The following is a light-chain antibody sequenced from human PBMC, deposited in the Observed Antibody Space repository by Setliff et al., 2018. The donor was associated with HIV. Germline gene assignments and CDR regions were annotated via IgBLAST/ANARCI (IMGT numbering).Light chain of an antibody. J-gene: IGLJ1*01. Sequence: QSALTQPASVSGSPGQSITISCTGTSSDVGSYNLVSWYQQHPGKAPKLMIYEVSRRPSGVSNRLSGSKSGNTASLTISGLQAEDEADYYCCSYADNSTLDVFGTGTKVTVL. V-gene: IGLV2-23*02. CDR3: CSYADNSTLDV. CDR2: EVS. CDR1: SSDVGSYNL.